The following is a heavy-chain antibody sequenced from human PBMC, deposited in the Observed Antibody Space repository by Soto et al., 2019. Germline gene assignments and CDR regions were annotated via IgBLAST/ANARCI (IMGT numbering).Heavy chain of an antibody. CDR3: ARDKRDLRFLEWSYYFDY. CDR2: ISYDGSNK. Sequence: GGSLRLSFAASCFPFSSCAMHWVRQAPGKGLEWVALISYDGSNKYYADSVKGRFTISRDNSKNTLYLQMNSLRAEDTAVYYCARDKRDLRFLEWSYYFDYWGQGT. V-gene: IGHV3-30-3*01. CDR1: CFPFSSCA. J-gene: IGHJ4*02. D-gene: IGHD3-3*01.